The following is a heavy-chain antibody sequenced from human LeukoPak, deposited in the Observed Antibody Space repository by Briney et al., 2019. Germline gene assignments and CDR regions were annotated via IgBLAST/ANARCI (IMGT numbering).Heavy chain of an antibody. CDR3: ARGFGDYDSSGYYSLGYFDY. D-gene: IGHD3-22*01. Sequence: PSETLSLTCTVSGGSISSYYWSWIRQPPGKGLDWIGYIYYSGSTNYNPSLKSRVTISVDTSKNQSSLKLSSVTAADTAVYYCARGFGDYDSSGYYSLGYFDYWGQGTLVTVSS. CDR2: IYYSGST. CDR1: GGSISSYY. V-gene: IGHV4-59*01. J-gene: IGHJ4*02.